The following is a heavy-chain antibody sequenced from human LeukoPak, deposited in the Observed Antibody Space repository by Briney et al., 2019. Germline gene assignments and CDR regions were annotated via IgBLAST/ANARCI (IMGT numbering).Heavy chain of an antibody. CDR2: ISGSGGST. CDR3: ARYCSGASCYSGLDY. CDR1: GFTFNNYF. J-gene: IGHJ4*02. V-gene: IGHV3-23*01. Sequence: PGGSVRLSCAASGFTFNNYFMSWVRQAPGKGLEWVSTISGSGGSTYYADFVKGRFTISRDNSKNTLCLQMNSLRAEDSAVYYCARYCSGASCYSGLDYWGQGTLVTVSS. D-gene: IGHD2-15*01.